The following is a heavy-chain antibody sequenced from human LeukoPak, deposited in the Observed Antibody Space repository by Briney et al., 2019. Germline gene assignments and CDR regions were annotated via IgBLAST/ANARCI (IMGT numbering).Heavy chain of an antibody. D-gene: IGHD1-20*01. V-gene: IGHV4-59*08. J-gene: IGHJ4*02. CDR2: IHYSGST. CDR1: GGSINSHY. CDR3: ARHSTLNFLDY. Sequence: SEALSLTCSVSGGSINSHYWRWIRQPPGKGLEWIGYIHYSGSTLYNPALESRAAISRDTSKNHFSLMLTSVTAADTAFYFCARHSTLNFLDYWGRGTLVTVSS.